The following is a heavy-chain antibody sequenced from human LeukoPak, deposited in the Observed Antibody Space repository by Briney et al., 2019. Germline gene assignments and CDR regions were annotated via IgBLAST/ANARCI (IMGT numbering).Heavy chain of an antibody. CDR2: IYSGGST. CDR1: GFTVSSNY. CDR3: AKDSAGRITMVRGVIGFDY. Sequence: GGSLRLSCAASGFTVSSNYMNWVRQAPGKGLEWVSVIYSGGSTYYADSVKGRFTISRDNSKNTLYLQMNSLRAEDTAVYYCAKDSAGRITMVRGVIGFDYWGQGTLVTVSS. D-gene: IGHD3-10*01. J-gene: IGHJ4*02. V-gene: IGHV3-53*05.